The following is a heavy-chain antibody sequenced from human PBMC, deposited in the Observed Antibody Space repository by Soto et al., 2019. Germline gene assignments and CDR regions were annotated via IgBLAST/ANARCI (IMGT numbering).Heavy chain of an antibody. CDR2: ISSSGYI. Sequence: RRLSCAASGFNFNSYTINWVRQAPGKRLEWLSSISSSGYIFSTDSVRGRFTISRDNAKNSVYLQINSLRAEDTAVYFCARDCSGGSCYHGMDVWGQGATVAVSS. V-gene: IGHV3-21*01. CDR1: GFNFNSYT. D-gene: IGHD2-15*01. J-gene: IGHJ6*02. CDR3: ARDCSGGSCYHGMDV.